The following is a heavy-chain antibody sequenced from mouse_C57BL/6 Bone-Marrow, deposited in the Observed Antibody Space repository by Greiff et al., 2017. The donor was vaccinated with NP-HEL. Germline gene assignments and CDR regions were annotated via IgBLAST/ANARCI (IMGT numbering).Heavy chain of an antibody. CDR1: GYTFTSYW. V-gene: IGHV1-64*01. Sequence: VQLQQPGAELVKPGASVKLSCKASGYTFTSYWMHWVKQRPGQGLEWIGMIHPNRGSTNYNEKFKSKATLTLDKSSSTAYMQLSCLTSEDSAVYYCARFPDHYAIYYWGQGTSVTFSS. CDR2: IHPNRGST. CDR3: ARFPDHYAIYY. J-gene: IGHJ4*01.